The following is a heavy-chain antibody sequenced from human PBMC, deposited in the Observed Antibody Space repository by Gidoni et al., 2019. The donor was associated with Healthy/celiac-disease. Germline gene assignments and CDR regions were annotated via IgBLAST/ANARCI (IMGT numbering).Heavy chain of an antibody. V-gene: IGHV4-34*01. CDR1: GWSFSGYY. Sequence: QVQLQQWGAGLLKPSETLSLTCAVSGWSFSGYYWSWIRQPPGKGLEWIGEINHSGSANYNPSLKSRVTISVDTSKNQFSLKLSSVTAADTAVYYCARADYGDYVRDYWGQGTLVTVSS. J-gene: IGHJ4*02. D-gene: IGHD4-17*01. CDR2: INHSGSA. CDR3: ARADYGDYVRDY.